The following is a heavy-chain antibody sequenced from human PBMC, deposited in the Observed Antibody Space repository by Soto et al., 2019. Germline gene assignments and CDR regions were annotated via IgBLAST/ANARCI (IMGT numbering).Heavy chain of an antibody. CDR3: ARGGAYSSSWYDAFDM. CDR1: GGTFSSYA. V-gene: IGHV1-69*01. D-gene: IGHD6-13*01. Sequence: QVQLVQSGAEVKKPGSSVKVSCKASGGTFSSYAISWVRQAPGQGLEWMGGIIPIFGTANYAQKFQGRVTITADESTSTAYMELSSLRSEDTALYYCARGGAYSSSWYDAFDMWGQGTMVTVSS. CDR2: IIPIFGTA. J-gene: IGHJ3*02.